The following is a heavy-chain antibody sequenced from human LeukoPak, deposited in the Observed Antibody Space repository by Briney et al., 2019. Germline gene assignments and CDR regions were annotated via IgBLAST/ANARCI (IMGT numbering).Heavy chain of an antibody. V-gene: IGHV4-39*01. CDR2: IFYSGST. CDR1: GGSISSSSYY. D-gene: IGHD4-17*01. Sequence: PSETLSLTCIVSGGSISSSSYYWGWIRQPPGKGLEWIGSIFYSGSTYYNASLKSRVTISVDTSKNQFSLKLSSVTAADTAVYYCARSAQTVTTFPLDYWGQGTLVTVSS. CDR3: ARSAQTVTTFPLDY. J-gene: IGHJ4*02.